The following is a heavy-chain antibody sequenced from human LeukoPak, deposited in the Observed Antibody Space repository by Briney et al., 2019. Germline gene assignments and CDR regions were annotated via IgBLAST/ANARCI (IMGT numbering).Heavy chain of an antibody. J-gene: IGHJ4*02. CDR3: AREAWSVAGIESIEHFDY. CDR1: GYTFTGYY. Sequence: ASVKVSCKASGYTFTGYYIHWVRQAPGQGLEWMGWINPNSGGTNYAQKFQGRVTMTRDTSISTAYMELSRLRSDDTAVYYCAREAWSVAGIESIEHFDYWDQGTLVTVSS. D-gene: IGHD6-19*01. CDR2: INPNSGGT. V-gene: IGHV1-2*02.